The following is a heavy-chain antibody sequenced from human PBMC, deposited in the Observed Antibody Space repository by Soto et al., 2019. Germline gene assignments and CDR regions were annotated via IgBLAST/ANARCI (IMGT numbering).Heavy chain of an antibody. V-gene: IGHV4-59*01. D-gene: IGHD3-9*01. CDR3: AWINILTGLPFDY. J-gene: IGHJ4*02. Sequence: SETLSLTCTVSGGSISSYYWSWIRQPPGKGLEWIGYIYYSGSTNYNPSLKSRVTISVDTSKNQFSLKLSSVTAADTAVYYCAWINILTGLPFDYRGQGTLVNVFS. CDR1: GGSISSYY. CDR2: IYYSGST.